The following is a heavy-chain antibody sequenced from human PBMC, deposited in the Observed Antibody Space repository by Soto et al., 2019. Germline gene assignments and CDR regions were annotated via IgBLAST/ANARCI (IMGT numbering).Heavy chain of an antibody. J-gene: IGHJ4*02. CDR1: GGSISSSGYS. V-gene: IGHV4-30-2*01. CDR3: ARGVTEGGTAKTQDTLNFDY. CDR2: IYHSGST. Sequence: SETLSLTCAVSGGSISSSGYSWSWIRQPPGKGLEWIGYIYHSGSTYYNPSLKSRVTISVDRSKNQFSLKLSSVTAADTAVYYCARGVTEGGTAKTQDTLNFDYWGQGTLVTVSS. D-gene: IGHD5-18*01.